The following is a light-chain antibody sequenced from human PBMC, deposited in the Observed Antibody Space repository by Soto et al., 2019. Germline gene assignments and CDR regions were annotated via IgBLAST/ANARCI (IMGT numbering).Light chain of an antibody. V-gene: IGKV1-33*01. J-gene: IGKJ1*01. CDR2: DAS. CDR3: QKCDSPPM. Sequence: DIQMTQSPSSLSSSVGDRVTITCQASHDITSYSTWYQHKPGKAPKLLIYDASIFEAGGPSRFSGSGARTDFTFTSSRLHPEDVATYYWQKCDSPPMFGQGTTVDFK. CDR1: HDITSY.